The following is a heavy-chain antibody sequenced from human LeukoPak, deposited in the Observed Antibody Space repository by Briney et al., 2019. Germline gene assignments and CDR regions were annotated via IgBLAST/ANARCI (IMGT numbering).Heavy chain of an antibody. V-gene: IGHV4-59*01. J-gene: IGHJ4*02. CDR2: IYYSGST. Sequence: PSETLSLTCTVSGGSISSYYWSWIRQPPGKGLEWIGSIYYSGSTNYNPSLKSRVTISLDTSNNQFSLKLSSVTAADTAVYYCARGRWLQLPDYWGQGTLVTLSA. CDR3: ARGRWLQLPDY. CDR1: GGSISSYY. D-gene: IGHD5-24*01.